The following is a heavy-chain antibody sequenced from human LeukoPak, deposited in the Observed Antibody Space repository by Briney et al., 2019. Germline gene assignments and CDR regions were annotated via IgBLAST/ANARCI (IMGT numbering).Heavy chain of an antibody. Sequence: GASVKVSCKASGGTFSSYAISWVRQAPGQGLEWMGGIIPIFGTANYAQKFQGRVTITTDESTSTAYVELSSLRSEDTAVYYCARGGGYSPNDYYYYYMDVWGKGTTVTVSS. J-gene: IGHJ6*03. CDR1: GGTFSSYA. D-gene: IGHD5-18*01. CDR2: IIPIFGTA. CDR3: ARGGGYSPNDYYYYYMDV. V-gene: IGHV1-69*05.